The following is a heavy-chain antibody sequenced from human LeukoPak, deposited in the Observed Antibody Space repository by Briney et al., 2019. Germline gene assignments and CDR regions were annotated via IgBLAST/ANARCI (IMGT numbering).Heavy chain of an antibody. V-gene: IGHV4-39*07. CDR3: ARGTVWFGDLSYYYMDV. Sequence: SETLSLTCTVSGGSISSYYWGWIRQPPGKGLEWIGSIYYSGSTYYNPSLKSRVTISVDTSKNQFSLKLSSVTAADTAVYYCARGTVWFGDLSYYYMDVWGKGTTVTVSS. CDR1: GGSISSYY. D-gene: IGHD3-10*01. J-gene: IGHJ6*03. CDR2: IYYSGST.